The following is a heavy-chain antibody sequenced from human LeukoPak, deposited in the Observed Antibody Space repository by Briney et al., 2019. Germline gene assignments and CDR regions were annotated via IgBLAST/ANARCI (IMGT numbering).Heavy chain of an antibody. CDR2: ISSSGSTI. CDR1: GFTFSSYE. D-gene: IGHD4-17*01. V-gene: IGHV3-48*03. J-gene: IGHJ4*02. CDR3: ARQAYGDHGDY. Sequence: GGSLRLSCAASGFTFSSYEMNWVRQAPGKGLEWVSYISSSGSTIYYADSVKGRFTISRDNAKNSLYLQMNSLRAEDTAVYYCARQAYGDHGDYWDQGTLVTVSS.